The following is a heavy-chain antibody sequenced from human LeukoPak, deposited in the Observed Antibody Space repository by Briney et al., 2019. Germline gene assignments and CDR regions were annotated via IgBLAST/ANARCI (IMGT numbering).Heavy chain of an antibody. D-gene: IGHD6-19*01. J-gene: IGHJ5*02. CDR1: GYTFTSYG. V-gene: IGHV1-18*01. CDR3: ARDPGGSASYPPNWFDP. Sequence: EASVKVSCKASGYTFTSYGISWVRQAPGRGLEWMGWISAYNGNTNYAQKLQGRVTMTTDTSTSTAYMELRSLRSDDTAVYYCARDPGGSASYPPNWFDPWGQGTLVTVSS. CDR2: ISAYNGNT.